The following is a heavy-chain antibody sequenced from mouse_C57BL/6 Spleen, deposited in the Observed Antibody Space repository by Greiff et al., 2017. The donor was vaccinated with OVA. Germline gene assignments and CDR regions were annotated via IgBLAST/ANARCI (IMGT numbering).Heavy chain of an antibody. CDR3: ARSYCDYESFAY. V-gene: IGHV7-3*01. CDR1: GFTFTAYY. D-gene: IGHD2-4*01. CDR2: IRNKANGYTT. Sequence: EVQLVESGGGLVQPGGSLSLSCAASGFTFTAYYMSWVRQPPGKALEWLGFIRNKANGYTTEYSASVKGRFTISRDTSQSILYLQMNALRAEDSATYDCARSYCDYESFAYWGQGTLVTVSA. J-gene: IGHJ3*01.